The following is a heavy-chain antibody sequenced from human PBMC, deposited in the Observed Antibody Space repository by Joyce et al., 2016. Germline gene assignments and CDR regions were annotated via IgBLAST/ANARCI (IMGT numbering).Heavy chain of an antibody. Sequence: EVQLVESGGGLVKPGGSLKISCAASGFMFSTSSMSWFRQAPGKGLEWVSAISGDRRFIFHADSVRGRFTVSRDNAENSRYLQMKSLRVEDTAVYFCARGGLVYDYSMDVWGQGTTVIVSS. V-gene: IGHV3-21*02. CDR1: GFMFSTSS. D-gene: IGHD2-21*01. CDR3: ARGGLVYDYSMDV. J-gene: IGHJ6*02. CDR2: ISGDRRFI.